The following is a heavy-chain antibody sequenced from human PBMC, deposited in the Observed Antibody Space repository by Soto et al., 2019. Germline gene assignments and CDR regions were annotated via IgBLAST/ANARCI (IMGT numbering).Heavy chain of an antibody. CDR2: IYYSGST. V-gene: IGHV4-31*03. CDR1: GGSISSGGYY. J-gene: IGHJ1*01. CDR3: ARDTAMGNAEYFQH. Sequence: SETLSLTCTVSGGSISSGGYYWSWIRQHPGKGLEWIGYIYYSGSTYYNPSLKSRVTISVDTSKNQFSLKLSSVTAADTAVYYCARDTAMGNAEYFQHWGQGTLVTVSS. D-gene: IGHD5-18*01.